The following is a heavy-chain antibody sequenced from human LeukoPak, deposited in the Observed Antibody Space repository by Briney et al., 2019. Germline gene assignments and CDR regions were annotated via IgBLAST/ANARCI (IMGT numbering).Heavy chain of an antibody. J-gene: IGHJ4*02. CDR1: GGSISNYY. CDR2: IYTSGST. D-gene: IGHD3-16*01. Sequence: SETLSLTCTVSGGSISNYYWSWIRQPAGKGLEWIGRIYTSGSTNYNPSLKSRVTMSVDTSKNQCTLKLNSVTAADTAVYYCARVGDYALKDWGQGTLVTVSS. V-gene: IGHV4-4*07. CDR3: ARVGDYALKD.